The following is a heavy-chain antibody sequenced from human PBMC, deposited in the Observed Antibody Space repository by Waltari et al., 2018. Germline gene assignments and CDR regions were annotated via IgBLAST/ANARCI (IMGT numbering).Heavy chain of an antibody. CDR1: GFTFSSYG. Sequence: QVQLVESGGGVVQPGRSLRLSCAASGFTFSSYGMHWVRQAAVKGLEWVAVIWYDGSNKYYADSVKGRFTISRDNSKNTLYLQMNSLRAEDTAVYYCARAPRGIAFDIWGQGTMVTVSS. CDR2: IWYDGSNK. V-gene: IGHV3-33*01. J-gene: IGHJ3*02. D-gene: IGHD3-16*01. CDR3: ARAPRGIAFDI.